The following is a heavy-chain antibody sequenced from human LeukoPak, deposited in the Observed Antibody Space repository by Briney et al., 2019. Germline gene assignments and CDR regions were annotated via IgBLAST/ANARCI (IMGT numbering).Heavy chain of an antibody. D-gene: IGHD5-18*01. CDR3: AKEGTAMAKDY. Sequence: GGSLRLSCAASGFTFSSYAMHWVRQAPGKGLEWVAVISYDGSNKYYADSVKGRFTISRDNSKNTLYLQMNSLRAEDTAVYYCAKEGTAMAKDYWGQGTLVTVSS. J-gene: IGHJ4*02. CDR1: GFTFSSYA. CDR2: ISYDGSNK. V-gene: IGHV3-30*04.